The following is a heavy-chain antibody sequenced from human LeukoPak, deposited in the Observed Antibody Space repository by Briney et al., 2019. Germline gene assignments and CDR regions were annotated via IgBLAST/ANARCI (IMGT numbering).Heavy chain of an antibody. J-gene: IGHJ4*02. D-gene: IGHD2-2*01. CDR2: IYTSGST. Sequence: SETLSLTCTVSGGSISSYYWSWIRQPAGKGLEWIGRIYTSGSTNYNPSLKSRVTMSVDTSKNQFSLKLSSVTAADTAVYYRAREKRCSSTSCYGIDYWGQGTLVTVSS. CDR1: GGSISSYY. V-gene: IGHV4-4*07. CDR3: AREKRCSSTSCYGIDY.